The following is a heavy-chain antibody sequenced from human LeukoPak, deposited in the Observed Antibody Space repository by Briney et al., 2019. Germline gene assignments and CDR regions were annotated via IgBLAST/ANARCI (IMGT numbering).Heavy chain of an antibody. CDR3: ARGIQLWYYFDY. CDR2: ISAYNGNT. CDR1: GYTFTSYG. Sequence: ASVKVSCKASGYTFTSYGISWVRQAPGQGLEGVGWISAYNGNTNYAQKLQGRVTMTTDTSTSTAYMELRSLRSDDTAVYYCARGIQLWYYFDYWGQGTLVTVSS. J-gene: IGHJ4*02. D-gene: IGHD5-18*01. V-gene: IGHV1-18*01.